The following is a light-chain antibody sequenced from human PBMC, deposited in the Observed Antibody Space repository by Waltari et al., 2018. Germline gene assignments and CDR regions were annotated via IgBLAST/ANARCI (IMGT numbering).Light chain of an antibody. J-gene: IGLJ1*01. CDR2: EDT. CDR1: ELPRKY. CDR3: YSSDSTGLRV. Sequence: SYELTQTPSVSVSPGQTARINCTGPELPRKYAYWFQQKSGQAPRLVIYEDTKRPSGIPERFSGSSSGTVATLTITGAQVDDEADYYCYSSDSTGLRVFGGGTTVVVL. V-gene: IGLV3-10*01.